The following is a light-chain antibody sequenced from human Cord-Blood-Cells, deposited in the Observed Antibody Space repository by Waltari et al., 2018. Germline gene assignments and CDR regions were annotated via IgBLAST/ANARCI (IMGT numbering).Light chain of an antibody. Sequence: QSALTQPASVSGSPGQSITISCTGTSSDVGGYNYVSWYQQHPGKAPKLMIYEVSNRPSGVSNRVAGSKSGNTASLTSCGLQAEDEAYYYCSSYTSSSTLVFGGGTKLTVL. V-gene: IGLV2-14*01. J-gene: IGLJ2*01. CDR3: SSYTSSSTLV. CDR1: SSDVGGYNY. CDR2: EVS.